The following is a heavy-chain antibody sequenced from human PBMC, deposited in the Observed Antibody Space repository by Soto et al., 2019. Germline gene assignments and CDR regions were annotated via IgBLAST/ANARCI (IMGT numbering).Heavy chain of an antibody. J-gene: IGHJ5*02. CDR1: GGSISSGGYS. CDR3: ARDRRSGTNWFDP. V-gene: IGHV4-30-2*01. Sequence: PSETLSLTCAVSGGSISSGGYSWSWIRQPPGKGLEWIGYIYHSGSTYYNPSLKSRVTISVDRSKNQFSLKLSSVTAADTAVYYCARDRRSGTNWFDPWGQGTLVTVSS. CDR2: IYHSGST. D-gene: IGHD6-25*01.